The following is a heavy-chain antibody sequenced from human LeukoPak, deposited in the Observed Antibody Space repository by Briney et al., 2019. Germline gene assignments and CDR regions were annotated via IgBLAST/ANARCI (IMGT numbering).Heavy chain of an antibody. CDR2: IYNSERT. J-gene: IGHJ4*02. CDR3: ARRGVYDFWTGYYRGYFDY. V-gene: IGHV4-39*01. CDR1: GGSISTSNYY. Sequence: PSETLSLICTVSGGSISTSNYYWGWIRQPPGKGLEWIGSIYNSERTYYNPSLKSRVTISVDTSKNQFSLKLSSVTAADTAVYYCARRGVYDFWTGYYRGYFDYWGQGTLVTVSS. D-gene: IGHD3-3*01.